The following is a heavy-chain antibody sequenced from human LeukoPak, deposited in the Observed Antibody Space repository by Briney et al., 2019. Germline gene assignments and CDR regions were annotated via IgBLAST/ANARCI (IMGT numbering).Heavy chain of an antibody. CDR3: ARSLWPEDY. V-gene: IGHV3-7*01. CDR1: GFTLRSYW. J-gene: IGHJ4*02. CDR2: INQDGSDK. Sequence: GGSLRLSCTASGFTLRSYWMSWVRQAPGKGLEWVANINQDGSDKKYVDSVKGRFTISRDNAKNSVSLQMNSLRAEDTAVYYCARSLWPEDYWGQGTLVTVSS. D-gene: IGHD2-21*01.